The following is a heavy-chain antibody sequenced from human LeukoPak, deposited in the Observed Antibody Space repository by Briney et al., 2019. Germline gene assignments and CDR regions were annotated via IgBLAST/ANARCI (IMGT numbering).Heavy chain of an antibody. CDR3: VGGRGWLPDY. J-gene: IGHJ4*02. D-gene: IGHD5-12*01. V-gene: IGHV3-7*04. CDR1: RLTFSTYL. Sequence: GGSLRLSCAPSRLTFSTYLMNWVRQAPGKGLEWVANIKKDGSETYYVDSVKGGFTISRDNAKISRYLQMNSVGDEDTGVYNCVGGRGWLPDYWGQGTLVTVSS. CDR2: IKKDGSET.